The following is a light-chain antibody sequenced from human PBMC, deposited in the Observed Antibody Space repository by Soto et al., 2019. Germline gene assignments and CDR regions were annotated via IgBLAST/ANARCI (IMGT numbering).Light chain of an antibody. V-gene: IGKV3-20*01. CDR1: QSVSSSY. CDR2: GAS. J-gene: IGKJ4*01. CDR3: QQYGSSPP. Sequence: EIVLTQSPGTLSLSPGERATLSCRASQSVSSSYLAWYQQKPGQAPRLLIYGASSRATGIPGRFSGSGSGTDFTLTISRLEPEDLAVYYCQQYGSSPPFGGGTKVDIK.